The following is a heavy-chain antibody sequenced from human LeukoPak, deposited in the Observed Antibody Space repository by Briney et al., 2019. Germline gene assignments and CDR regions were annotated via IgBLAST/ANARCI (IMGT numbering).Heavy chain of an antibody. V-gene: IGHV4-34*01. CDR3: AREGNYGSGTYEAFDT. J-gene: IGHJ3*02. Sequence: PSETLSLTCAVYGGSFSGYYWSWIRQPPGKGLEWIGEINHSGSTNYNPSLKSRVTISVDTSKNQFSLKLSSVTAADTAMYYCAREGNYGSGTYEAFDTWGQGTMVTVSS. CDR2: INHSGST. D-gene: IGHD3-10*01. CDR1: GGSFSGYY.